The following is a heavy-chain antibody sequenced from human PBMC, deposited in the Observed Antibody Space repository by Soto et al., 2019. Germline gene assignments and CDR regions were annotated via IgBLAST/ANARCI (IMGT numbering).Heavy chain of an antibody. CDR2: ISYDGSNK. Sequence: QVQLVESGGGVVQPGRSLRLSCAASGFTFSSYGMHWVRQAPGKGLEWVAVISYDGSNKYYADSVKGRFTISRDNSKNTLYLQMNSLRAEDTSVYYCAKDLSRQRYSSSWYIYYYYGMDVWGQGTTFTVSS. J-gene: IGHJ6*02. CDR3: AKDLSRQRYSSSWYIYYYYGMDV. CDR1: GFTFSSYG. V-gene: IGHV3-30*18. D-gene: IGHD6-13*01.